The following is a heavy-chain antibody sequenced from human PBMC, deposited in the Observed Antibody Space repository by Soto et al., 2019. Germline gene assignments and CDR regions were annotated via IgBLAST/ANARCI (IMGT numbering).Heavy chain of an antibody. Sequence: PGGSLRLSCAASGFTFSSYSMNWVRQAPGKGLEWVSYISSSSSTIYYADSVKGRFTISRDNAKNSLYLQMNSLRDEDTAVYYCARDALQLVLDYYYGMDVWGQGTTVTVSS. CDR1: GFTFSSYS. CDR2: ISSSSSTI. J-gene: IGHJ6*02. CDR3: ARDALQLVLDYYYGMDV. D-gene: IGHD6-6*01. V-gene: IGHV3-48*02.